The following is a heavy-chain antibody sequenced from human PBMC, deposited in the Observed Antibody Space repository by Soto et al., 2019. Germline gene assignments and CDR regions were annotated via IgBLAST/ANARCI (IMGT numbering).Heavy chain of an antibody. V-gene: IGHV3-23*01. CDR1: GFTFSTNG. D-gene: IGHD2-21*01. CDR2: ISGNSDTT. Sequence: GGSLRLSCAASGFTFSTNGMTWVRQPPGKGLEWVSIISGNSDTTWHADSVKGRFTVSRDSSKNTLSLQMNSLRPEDTALYYCAKATSATCTGSICYSFDYWGQGTLVTVSS. CDR3: AKATSATCTGSICYSFDY. J-gene: IGHJ4*02.